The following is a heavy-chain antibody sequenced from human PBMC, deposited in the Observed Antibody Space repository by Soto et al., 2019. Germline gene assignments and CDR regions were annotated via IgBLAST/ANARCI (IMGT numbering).Heavy chain of an antibody. J-gene: IGHJ4*02. V-gene: IGHV4-4*02. CDR3: ATYDFWSGLFDY. Sequence: QVQLLESGPGLVKPSGTLSLTCAVSRASITDAKWWSWVRQAPGKGLEWIGEIYHTGSTSYNPSLPSRVTISVDKSNNQFLLNVRPVTAADTAVYYCATYDFWSGLFDYWGQGILVTVSP. CDR2: IYHTGST. D-gene: IGHD3-3*01. CDR1: RASITDAKW.